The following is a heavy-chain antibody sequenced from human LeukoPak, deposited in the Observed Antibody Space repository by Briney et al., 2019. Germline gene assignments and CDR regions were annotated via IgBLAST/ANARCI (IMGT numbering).Heavy chain of an antibody. Sequence: SETLSLTCTVSGGSISSSSYYWSWIRQPAGKGLEWIGRIYTSGRTNYNPSLKSRVTMSVDTSKNQFSLKLSSVTAADTAVYYCARWGYCSSTSCYSAFDIWGQGTMVTVSS. CDR2: IYTSGRT. J-gene: IGHJ3*02. CDR3: ARWGYCSSTSCYSAFDI. D-gene: IGHD2-2*02. CDR1: GGSISSSSYY. V-gene: IGHV4-61*02.